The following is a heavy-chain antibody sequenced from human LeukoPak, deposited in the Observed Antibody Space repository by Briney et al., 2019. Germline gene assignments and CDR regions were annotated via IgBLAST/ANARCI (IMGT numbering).Heavy chain of an antibody. D-gene: IGHD1-14*01. CDR2: ISGSGGST. CDR1: GFTFSSYA. CDR3: AKDAGQRSRTTNNDAFDI. V-gene: IGHV3-23*01. Sequence: PGGSLRLSCAASGFTFSSYAMSWVRQAPGKGLEWVSAISGSGGSTYYADSVKGRFTISRDNSKNTLYLQMNSLRAEDTAVYYCAKDAGQRSRTTNNDAFDIWGQGTMVTVSS. J-gene: IGHJ3*02.